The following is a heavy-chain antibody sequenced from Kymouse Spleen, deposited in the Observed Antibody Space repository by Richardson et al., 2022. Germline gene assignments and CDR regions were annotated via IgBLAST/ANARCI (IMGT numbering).Heavy chain of an antibody. CDR2: ISGSGGST. J-gene: IGHJ6*02. CDR1: GFTFSSYA. V-gene: IGHV3-23*04. CDR3: AKDGGMRTTVTFYYYYGMDV. Sequence: EVQLVESGGGLVQPGGSLRLSCAASGFTFSSYAMSWVRQAPGKGLEWVSAISGSGGSTYYADSVKGRFTISRDNSKNTLYLQMNSLRAEDTAVYYCAKDGGMRTTVTFYYYYGMDVWGQGTTVTVSS. D-gene: IGHD4-11,IGHD4-11*01.